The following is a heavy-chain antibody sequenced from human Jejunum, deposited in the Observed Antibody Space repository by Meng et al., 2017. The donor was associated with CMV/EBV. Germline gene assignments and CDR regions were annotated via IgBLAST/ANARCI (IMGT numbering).Heavy chain of an antibody. V-gene: IGHV3-66*03. Sequence: CAAAGPAVSSNYMSWVRQAPGKGLEWVSVLYSSGDIYYAASVTGRFTISRDNSKNTLYLQMNSLIPEDTAVYYCARDLIPYGMDVWGQGTTVTVSS. CDR2: LYSSGDI. CDR1: GPAVSSNY. J-gene: IGHJ6*02. CDR3: ARDLIPYGMDV.